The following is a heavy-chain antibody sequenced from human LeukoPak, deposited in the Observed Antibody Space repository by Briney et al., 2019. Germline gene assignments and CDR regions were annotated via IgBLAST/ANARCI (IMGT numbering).Heavy chain of an antibody. CDR1: GFTFSSYA. D-gene: IGHD3-10*01. CDR2: ISGSGGST. Sequence: GGSLRLSCAASGFTFSSYAMSWVRQAPGKGLEWVSAISGSGGSTYYADSVKGRFTISRDNSKNTLYLQMNSLRAEDTAVYYCARVVGRGSGNAYYYYYYMDVWGKGTTVTISS. J-gene: IGHJ6*03. V-gene: IGHV3-23*01. CDR3: ARVVGRGSGNAYYYYYYMDV.